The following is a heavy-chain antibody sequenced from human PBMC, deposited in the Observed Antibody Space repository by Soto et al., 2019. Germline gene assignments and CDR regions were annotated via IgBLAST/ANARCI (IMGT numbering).Heavy chain of an antibody. CDR1: GYSFSDYF. D-gene: IGHD1-26*01. CDR3: ARIKWGLNYYNGMDV. Sequence: ASVKVSCKPSGYSFSDYFIQWVRQAPGQGLEWVAWINPKTAATNYAKKFQGRVSLTWDTSSTTAYMELTRLRPDDTAVYYCARIKWGLNYYNGMDVWGQGTTVTVS. CDR2: INPKTAAT. J-gene: IGHJ6*02. V-gene: IGHV1-2*02.